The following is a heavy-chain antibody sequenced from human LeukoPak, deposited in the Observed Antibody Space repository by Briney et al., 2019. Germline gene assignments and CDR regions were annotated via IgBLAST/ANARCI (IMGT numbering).Heavy chain of an antibody. CDR1: GFTFSSYS. CDR2: VSSSSSYI. D-gene: IGHD6-19*01. Sequence: GGSLRLSCAASGFTFSSYSMNWVRQAPGKGLEWVSSVSSSSSYIYYADSVKGRFTISRDNAKNSLYLQMNSLRAEDTAVYYCARAGPRGSSGWSHWYFDLWGRGTLVTVSS. CDR3: ARAGPRGSSGWSHWYFDL. J-gene: IGHJ2*01. V-gene: IGHV3-21*01.